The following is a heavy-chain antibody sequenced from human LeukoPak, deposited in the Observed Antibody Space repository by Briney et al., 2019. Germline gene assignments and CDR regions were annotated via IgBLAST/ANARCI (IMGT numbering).Heavy chain of an antibody. CDR2: INPNSGGT. CDR3: ARDTCSGGSCYSPTFDY. J-gene: IGHJ4*02. Sequence: ASVKVSXKASGYTFTGYYVHWVRQAPGQGLEWMGWINPNSGGTNYAQKFQGRVTMTRDTSISTAYMELSRLRSDDTAVYYCARDTCSGGSCYSPTFDYWGQGTLVTVSS. D-gene: IGHD2-15*01. CDR1: GYTFTGYY. V-gene: IGHV1-2*02.